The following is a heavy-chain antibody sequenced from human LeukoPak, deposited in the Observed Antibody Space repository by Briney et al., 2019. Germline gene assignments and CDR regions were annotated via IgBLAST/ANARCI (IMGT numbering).Heavy chain of an antibody. CDR2: INHSGST. CDR3: ARGRGYSYGYGFAY. J-gene: IGHJ4*02. CDR1: GGSFSGYY. D-gene: IGHD5-18*01. V-gene: IGHV4-34*01. Sequence: SETLSLTCAVYGGSFSGYYWSWIRQPPGKGLEWIGEINHSGSTNYNPSLKSRVTISVDTSKSQFSLKLSSVTAADTAVYYCARGRGYSYGYGFAYWGQGTLVTVSS.